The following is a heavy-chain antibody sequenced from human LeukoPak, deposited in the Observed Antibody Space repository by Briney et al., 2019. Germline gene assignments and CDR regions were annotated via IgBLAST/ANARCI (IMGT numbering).Heavy chain of an antibody. V-gene: IGHV1-24*01. CDR3: ATDLGDGSGSDV. CDR2: FDPEDGET. D-gene: IGHD3-10*01. CDR1: GYTLTELS. Sequence: ASVKVSCKVSGYTLTELSMHWVRQAPGKGLEWMGGFDPEDGETIYAQKFQGRVTMTEDTSTDTAYMELSSLRSEDTAVYYCATDLGDGSGSDVWGQGTTVTASS. J-gene: IGHJ6*02.